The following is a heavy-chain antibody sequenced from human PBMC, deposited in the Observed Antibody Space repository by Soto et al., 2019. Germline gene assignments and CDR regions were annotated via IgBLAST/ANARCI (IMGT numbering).Heavy chain of an antibody. CDR2: ISYDGNNK. V-gene: IGHV3-30-3*01. D-gene: IGHD2-15*01. Sequence: QVQLVESGGGVVQPGRSLRLSCAASGFTFSSYAMYWVHQAPGKGLEWVAVISYDGNNKYYADSVKGRFTISRDNYKNTLYLQMNSLRAEDTAVYYCARAGCDGGSCYTLVGLRYGMDVWGQGTTVTVSS. CDR3: ARAGCDGGSCYTLVGLRYGMDV. J-gene: IGHJ6*02. CDR1: GFTFSSYA.